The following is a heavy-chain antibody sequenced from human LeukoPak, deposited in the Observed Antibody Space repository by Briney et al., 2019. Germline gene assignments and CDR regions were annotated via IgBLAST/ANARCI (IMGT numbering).Heavy chain of an antibody. CDR1: GGSFSDYY. CDR3: ASHYSSGSYRYTGSFDS. J-gene: IGHJ4*02. CDR2: INHSGTT. D-gene: IGHD3-16*02. Sequence: SETLSLTCAVYGGSFSDYYWSWIRQPPGKGLEWIGEINHSGTTNYSPSLKSRVPIPVDTSKNQFSLKLNSVTAADAAMYYCASHYSSGSYRYTGSFDSWGQGMLVNVSS. V-gene: IGHV4-34*01.